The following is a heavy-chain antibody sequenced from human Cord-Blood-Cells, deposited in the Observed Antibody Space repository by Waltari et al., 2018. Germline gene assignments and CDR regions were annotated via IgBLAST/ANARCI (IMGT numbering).Heavy chain of an antibody. CDR3: AKGSAATDAFDI. CDR2: ISYDGSNK. V-gene: IGHV3-30*18. CDR1: GFTFSSYG. Sequence: QVQLVEAGGGVVQPGRSLSLSCAASGFTFSSYGMHWVRQAPGKGLEWVAVISYDGSNKYYADSVKGRFTISRDNSKNTLYLQMNSLRAEDTAVYYCAKGSAATDAFDIWGQGTMVTVSS. D-gene: IGHD6-13*01. J-gene: IGHJ3*02.